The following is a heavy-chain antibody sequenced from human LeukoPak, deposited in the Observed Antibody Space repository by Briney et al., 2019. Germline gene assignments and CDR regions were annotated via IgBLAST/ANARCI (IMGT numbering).Heavy chain of an antibody. Sequence: PGGSLRLSCAAAGFTFSGYWRSWVRQAPGKGLEWVANIKQDGSEKYYVDAVKGRFTISRDNAKNSLYLQMNSLRAEDTAVYYCASGDAFDIWGQGTMVTVSS. CDR2: IKQDGSEK. V-gene: IGHV3-7*01. CDR3: ASGDAFDI. J-gene: IGHJ3*02. CDR1: GFTFSGYW.